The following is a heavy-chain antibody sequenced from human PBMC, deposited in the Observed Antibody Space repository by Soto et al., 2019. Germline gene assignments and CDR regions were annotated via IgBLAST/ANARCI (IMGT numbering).Heavy chain of an antibody. D-gene: IGHD2-15*01. Sequence: PSETLSLTCAVYGGSFSGYYWSWIRQPPGKGLEWIGEINHSGSTNYNPSLKSRVTISEDTSKSQFSLKVNSMTAADTAVYYCARYRREEVAGYTLDNWGQGILVTVSS. V-gene: IGHV4-34*01. CDR2: INHSGST. J-gene: IGHJ4*02. CDR1: GGSFSGYY. CDR3: ARYRREEVAGYTLDN.